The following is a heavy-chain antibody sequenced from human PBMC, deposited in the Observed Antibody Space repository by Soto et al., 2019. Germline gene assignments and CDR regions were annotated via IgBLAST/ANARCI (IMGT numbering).Heavy chain of an antibody. D-gene: IGHD1-20*01. Sequence: QVQLVESGGGVVQPGRSLRLSCTASGFDFSSHGFHWVRQAPGKGLEWVSAIWHDGSKMYYADSLKGRFTVSRDDPKSTLYLQMNSLRAEDTAVYHCATDDGITVLKYWCQGTLVTVSS. CDR1: GFDFSSHG. CDR3: ATDDGITVLKY. J-gene: IGHJ4*02. V-gene: IGHV3-33*01. CDR2: IWHDGSKM.